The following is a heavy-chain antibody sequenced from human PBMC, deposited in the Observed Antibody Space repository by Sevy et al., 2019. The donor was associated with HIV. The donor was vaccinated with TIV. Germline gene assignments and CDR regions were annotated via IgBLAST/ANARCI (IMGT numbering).Heavy chain of an antibody. J-gene: IGHJ4*02. Sequence: GGSLRLSCAASGFTFSSYSMSWVRQAPGKGLEWVSYISSSSSTIYYADSVKGRFTISRDNSKNTLYLQMNNVRVEDTAVYYCARGGYYYDNAAYYALDSWGQGTLVTVSS. CDR3: ARGGYYYDNAAYYALDS. CDR2: ISSSSSTI. CDR1: GFTFSSYS. V-gene: IGHV3-48*01. D-gene: IGHD3-22*01.